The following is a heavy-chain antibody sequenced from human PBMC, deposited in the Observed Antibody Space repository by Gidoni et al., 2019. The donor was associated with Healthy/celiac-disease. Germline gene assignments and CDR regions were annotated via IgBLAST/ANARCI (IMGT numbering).Heavy chain of an antibody. D-gene: IGHD6-6*01. J-gene: IGHJ3*02. CDR3: AKDRSSSSLAFDI. CDR2: ISGSGGST. CDR1: GFHFSSYA. V-gene: IGHV3-23*01. Sequence: EVQLLESGGGLVQPGGSLRLSCAASGFHFSSYAMSWVRQAPGKGLEWVSAISGSGGSTYYADAVKGRFTISRDNSKNTLYLQMNSLRAEDTAVYYCAKDRSSSSLAFDIWGQGTMVTVSS.